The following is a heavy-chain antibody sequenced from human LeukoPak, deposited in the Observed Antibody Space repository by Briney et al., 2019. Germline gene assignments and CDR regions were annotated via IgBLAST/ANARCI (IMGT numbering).Heavy chain of an antibody. J-gene: IGHJ3*02. V-gene: IGHV4-59*11. CDR2: IYYSGST. CDR1: GGSISGHY. Sequence: PSETLSLTCTVSGGSISGHYWSRIRQPPGKGLEWIGYIYYSGSTNYNPSLKSRVTILVDTSKNQFSLKLSSVTAADTAVYYCARTNAFDIWGQGTMVTVSS. CDR3: ARTNAFDI.